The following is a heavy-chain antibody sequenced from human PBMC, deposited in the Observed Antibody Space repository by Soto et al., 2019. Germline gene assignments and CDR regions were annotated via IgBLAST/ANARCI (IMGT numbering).Heavy chain of an antibody. CDR2: VDPNGGGS. Sequence: QGQLLQSGAEVKKPGASVKVSCKTSGYSFTDYELHWVRQAPGQGLEWMGWVDPNGGGSNSAQKFQGSVTMTWDTFSTAASVDLTRMTTNDTATYFCATWVDYGDFEGVDFWGQGTLVTVSS. D-gene: IGHD4-17*01. CDR3: ATWVDYGDFEGVDF. V-gene: IGHV1-2*04. CDR1: GYSFTDYE. J-gene: IGHJ4*02.